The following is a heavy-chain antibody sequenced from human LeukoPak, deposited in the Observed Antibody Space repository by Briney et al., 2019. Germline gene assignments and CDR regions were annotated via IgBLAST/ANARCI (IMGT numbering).Heavy chain of an antibody. CDR3: ARDGGSYGDTYYYYYMDV. Sequence: ASVKVSCKASGYTFTSYGISWVRQAPGQGLEWMGWISAYNGNTNYAQKLQGRVTMTTDTSTSTAYMELRSLRSDDTAVYYCARDGGSYGDTYYYYYMDVWGKGTTVTVSS. CDR2: ISAYNGNT. V-gene: IGHV1-18*01. D-gene: IGHD1-26*01. CDR1: GYTFTSYG. J-gene: IGHJ6*03.